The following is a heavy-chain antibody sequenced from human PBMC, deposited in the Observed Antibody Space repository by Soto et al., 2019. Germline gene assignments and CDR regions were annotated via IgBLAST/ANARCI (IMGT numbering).Heavy chain of an antibody. Sequence: EVQLLESGGGLVQPGGSLRLSCAASGFTFSSYAMSWVRQAPGKGLEWVSAISGSGGSTYYADSVKGRFTISRDNSKNTLYLQMNSLRAEDTAVYYCAKEAHYYDSSGYYKVPYYYYYYGMDVWGQGTTVTVSS. D-gene: IGHD3-22*01. V-gene: IGHV3-23*01. CDR1: GFTFSSYA. CDR3: AKEAHYYDSSGYYKVPYYYYYYGMDV. J-gene: IGHJ6*02. CDR2: ISGSGGST.